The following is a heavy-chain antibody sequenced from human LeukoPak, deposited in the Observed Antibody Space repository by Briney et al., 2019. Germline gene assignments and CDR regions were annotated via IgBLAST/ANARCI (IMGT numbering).Heavy chain of an antibody. CDR3: ASKSPPYYDFWSGYLDYYYGMDV. CDR1: GFTFSRYE. CDR2: ISSSGSNI. Sequence: PGGSLRLSCAASGFTFSRYEMNWVRQAPGKGLEWVSYISSSGSNIYYADSVKGRFTISRDNAKNSLYLQMNSLRAEDTAVYYCASKSPPYYDFWSGYLDYYYGMDVWGQGTTVTVSS. V-gene: IGHV3-48*03. D-gene: IGHD3-3*01. J-gene: IGHJ6*02.